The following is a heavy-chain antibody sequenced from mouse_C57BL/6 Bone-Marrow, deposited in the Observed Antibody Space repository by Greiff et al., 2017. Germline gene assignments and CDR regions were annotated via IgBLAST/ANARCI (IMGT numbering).Heavy chain of an antibody. CDR1: GYTFTSYY. CDR2: IYPGNGDT. J-gene: IGHJ2*01. CDR3: ARWDYGSSDY. D-gene: IGHD1-1*01. V-gene: IGHV1-12*01. Sequence: LQQSGAELVRPGASVKMSCKASGYTFTSYYMHWVKQTPRQGLEWIGAIYPGNGDTSYNQKFKGKATLTVDKSSSTAYMQLSSLTSEDSAVYFCARWDYGSSDYWGQGTTLTVSS.